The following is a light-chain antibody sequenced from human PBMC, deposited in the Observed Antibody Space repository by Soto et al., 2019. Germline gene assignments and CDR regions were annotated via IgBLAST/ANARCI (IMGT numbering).Light chain of an antibody. Sequence: EIVMTQSPATLSVSSGEGVILSCRASQSVTANLAWYQQRPGQSLRLLIYDASVRATGTPARFSGSGFGTEFTLTISSLQVEDFALYYCQQYNNWPPITFGQGTRLEIK. J-gene: IGKJ5*01. V-gene: IGKV3-15*01. CDR2: DAS. CDR3: QQYNNWPPIT. CDR1: QSVTAN.